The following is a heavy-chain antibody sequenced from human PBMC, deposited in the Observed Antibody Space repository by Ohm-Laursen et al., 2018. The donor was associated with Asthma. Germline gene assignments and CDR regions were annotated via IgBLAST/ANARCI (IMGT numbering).Heavy chain of an antibody. CDR2: ASYDGGNK. J-gene: IGHJ5*02. D-gene: IGHD6-19*01. CDR3: AKDGYSSGKNWFDP. CDR1: GFTFSNYA. V-gene: IGHV3-30*18. Sequence: SLRLSCSASGFTFSNYAMHWVRQAPGKGLEWLAFASYDGGNKDYADSVKGRFTISRDNSKNTLYLQMNSLRAEDTAVYYCAKDGYSSGKNWFDPWGQGTLVTVSS.